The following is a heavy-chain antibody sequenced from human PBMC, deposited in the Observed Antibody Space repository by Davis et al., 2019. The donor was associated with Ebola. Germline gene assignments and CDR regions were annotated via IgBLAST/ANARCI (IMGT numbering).Heavy chain of an antibody. Sequence: ASVKVSCKASGYTFTSYGISWVRQAPGQGLEWMGWISGHNGNTKYVKKFQGRVTMTRNTSISTAYMELSSLRSEDTAVYYCARGTLFSGWYYWGQGTLVTVSS. CDR1: GYTFTSYG. D-gene: IGHD6-19*01. CDR3: ARGTLFSGWYY. V-gene: IGHV1-18*04. J-gene: IGHJ4*02. CDR2: ISGHNGNT.